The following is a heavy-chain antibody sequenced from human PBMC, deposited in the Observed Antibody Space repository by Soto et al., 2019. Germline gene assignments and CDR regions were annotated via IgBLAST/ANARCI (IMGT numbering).Heavy chain of an antibody. CDR2: IYYSGST. CDR3: ARGQVGCSSTSCYIPYYYYGMDV. CDR1: GGSISSSSYY. D-gene: IGHD2-2*02. V-gene: IGHV4-39*01. Sequence: PSETLSLTCTVSGGSISSSSYYWGWIRQPPGKGLEWIGSIYYSGSTYYNPSLKSRVTISVDTSKNQFSLKLSSVTAADTAVYYCARGQVGCSSTSCYIPYYYYGMDVWGQGTTVTVSS. J-gene: IGHJ6*02.